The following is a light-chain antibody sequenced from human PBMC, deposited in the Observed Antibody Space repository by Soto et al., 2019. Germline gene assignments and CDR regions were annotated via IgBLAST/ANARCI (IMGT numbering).Light chain of an antibody. V-gene: IGKV2D-29*01. J-gene: IGKJ1*01. Sequence: DIVLTQTPRSLSVTLGQSASISCKSSQSLVITYGKTYFSWYLQKQGQPPHLLIYAVSNRLSGVPDSLSGSGSGTDFTLRISRVEPEDDGIYCCMQTVAAPRTFGQGPKVEI. CDR2: AVS. CDR3: MQTVAAPRT. CDR1: QSLVITYGKTY.